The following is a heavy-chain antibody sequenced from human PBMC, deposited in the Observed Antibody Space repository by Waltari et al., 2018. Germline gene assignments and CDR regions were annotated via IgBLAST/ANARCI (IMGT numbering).Heavy chain of an antibody. Sequence: QVQLVQSGAEVKKPGSSVKVSCKASGGTFRSYAISWVRQAPGQGLEWMGGSIPIFGTANYAQKFKGRVTITTDEATSTAYMELSSLRSEDTAVYYCARVAIDSSGYYAVYWGQGTLVTVSS. CDR1: GGTFRSYA. J-gene: IGHJ4*02. V-gene: IGHV1-69*05. CDR3: ARVAIDSSGYYAVY. D-gene: IGHD3-22*01. CDR2: SIPIFGTA.